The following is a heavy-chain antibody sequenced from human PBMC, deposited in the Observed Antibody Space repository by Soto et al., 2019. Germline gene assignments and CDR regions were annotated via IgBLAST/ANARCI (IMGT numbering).Heavy chain of an antibody. V-gene: IGHV4-4*02. J-gene: IGHJ6*02. CDR3: ARDRGELRYFDWLPSPYYYYGMDV. CDR2: IYHSGST. D-gene: IGHD3-9*01. CDR1: GGSISSSNW. Sequence: SETLSLTCAVSGGSISSSNWWSWVRQPPGKGLEWIGEIYHSGSTNYNPSLKSRVTISVDKSKNQFSLKLSSVTAADTAVYYCARDRGELRYFDWLPSPYYYYGMDVWGQGTTVT.